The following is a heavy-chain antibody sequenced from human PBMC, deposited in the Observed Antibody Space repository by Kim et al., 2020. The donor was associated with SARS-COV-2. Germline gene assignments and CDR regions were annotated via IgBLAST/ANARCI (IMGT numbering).Heavy chain of an antibody. J-gene: IGHJ4*02. CDR2: IYYSGST. CDR1: GGSISSYY. D-gene: IGHD6-19*01. CDR3: ARGGLSSVWYG. Sequence: SETLSLICAVSGGSISSYYWSWIRQPPGKGLEWIGYIYYSGSTNYNPSLKSRLTISVDTSKNQFFLKLSSVTAADTAVYYCARGGLSSVWYGWGQGTLVIVSS. V-gene: IGHV4-59*01.